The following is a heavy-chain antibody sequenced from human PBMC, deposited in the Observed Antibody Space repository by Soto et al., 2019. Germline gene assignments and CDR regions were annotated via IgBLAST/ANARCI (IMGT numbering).Heavy chain of an antibody. CDR1: GFTFSSYA. V-gene: IGHV3-23*01. J-gene: IGHJ4*02. CDR3: AKRRGAGGHLDY. D-gene: IGHD2-15*01. Sequence: ESGGGLVPPEGSLRLSCAASGFTFSSYAMGWVRQGPGKGLEWAAVVSIGGSTHYADSVRGRLTISRDNSKNTLSLQMNSLTAADTAVYLCAKRRGAGGHLDYWGQGALVTVSS. CDR2: VSIGGST.